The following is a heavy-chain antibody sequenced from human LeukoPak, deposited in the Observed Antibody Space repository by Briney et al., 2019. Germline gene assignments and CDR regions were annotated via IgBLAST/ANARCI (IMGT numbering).Heavy chain of an antibody. D-gene: IGHD4-11*01. CDR3: ARAGTTLLLDY. J-gene: IGHJ4*02. V-gene: IGHV1-18*01. Sequence: GASVKVSCKASGYTFTSYGIIWVRQAPGQGLQWMGWISAHNGKTNYAQNLQGRVTMTTDTSTNTVYLELGSLTSDDTAVYYCARAGTTLLLDYWGQGTLVTVSS. CDR2: ISAHNGKT. CDR1: GYTFTSYG.